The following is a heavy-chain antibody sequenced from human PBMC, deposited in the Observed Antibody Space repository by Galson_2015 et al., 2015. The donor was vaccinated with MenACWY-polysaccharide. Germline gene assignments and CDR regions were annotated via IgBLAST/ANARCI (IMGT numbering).Heavy chain of an antibody. J-gene: IGHJ6*02. CDR1: GFTFSSYW. Sequence: SLRLSCAASGFTFSSYWMSWVRQAPGKGLEFVANIKKDGSEKYYVDFVKGRFTISRDNAKNSLYLQMNSLRAEDTAVYYCARGHYGMDVWGQGTTVTVSS. CDR3: ARGHYGMDV. V-gene: IGHV3-7*01. CDR2: IKKDGSEK.